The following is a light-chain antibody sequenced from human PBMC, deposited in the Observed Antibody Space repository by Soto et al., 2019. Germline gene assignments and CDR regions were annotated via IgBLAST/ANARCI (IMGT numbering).Light chain of an antibody. CDR2: AAS. CDR1: QDIGGR. Sequence: IQLTQSASSVSAYLGYRITITFRASQDIGGRLAWFQQKPGKAPQYLIQAASILQSGVPSRFSGSGSGTEFILTINNLQPEDFASYFCLQVYSLPRTFGLGTKVDVK. CDR3: LQVYSLPRT. J-gene: IGKJ1*01. V-gene: IGKV1-12*01.